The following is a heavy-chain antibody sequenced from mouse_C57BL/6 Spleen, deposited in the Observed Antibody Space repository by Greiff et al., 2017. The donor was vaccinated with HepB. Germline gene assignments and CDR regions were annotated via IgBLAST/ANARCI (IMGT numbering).Heavy chain of an antibody. D-gene: IGHD1-1*01. CDR2: IYPGDGDT. J-gene: IGHJ2*01. Sequence: QVQLQQSGPELVKPGASVKISCKASGYSFSSSWMNWVKQRPGKGLEWIGRIYPGDGDTNYNGKFKGKATLTADKSSSTGYMQLSSLTSEDSAVYFCARPFTTVVAFDYWGQGTTLTVSS. CDR3: ARPFTTVVAFDY. V-gene: IGHV1-82*01. CDR1: GYSFSSSW.